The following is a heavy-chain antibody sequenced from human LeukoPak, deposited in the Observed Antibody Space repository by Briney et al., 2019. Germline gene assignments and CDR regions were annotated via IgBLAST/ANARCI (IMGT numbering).Heavy chain of an antibody. CDR3: AKEYSSGWVEHAFDI. CDR2: ISWNSGSI. CDR1: GFTFSSYA. J-gene: IGHJ3*02. V-gene: IGHV3-9*01. D-gene: IGHD6-19*01. Sequence: GRSLRLSCAASGFTFSSYAMRWVRQAPGKGLEWVSGISWNSGSIGYADSVKGRFTISRDNAKNSLYLQMNSLRAEDTALYYCAKEYSSGWVEHAFDIWGQGTMVTVSS.